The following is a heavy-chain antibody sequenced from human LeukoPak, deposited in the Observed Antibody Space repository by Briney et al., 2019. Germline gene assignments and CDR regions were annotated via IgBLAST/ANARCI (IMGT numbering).Heavy chain of an antibody. CDR3: TRDLEY. Sequence: PGGSLRLSCAASGLTFFTYWMTWVRQAPGKGLEWVANIKQDGSETYYMDSVKGRFTISRDNAKNSLYLQMNSLRAEDTAVYYCTRDLEYWGQGTLVTVSS. CDR2: IKQDGSET. D-gene: IGHD3-3*01. V-gene: IGHV3-7*01. CDR1: GLTFFTYW. J-gene: IGHJ4*02.